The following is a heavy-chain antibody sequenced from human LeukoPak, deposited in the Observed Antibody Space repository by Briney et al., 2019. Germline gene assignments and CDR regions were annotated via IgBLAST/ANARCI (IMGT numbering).Heavy chain of an antibody. V-gene: IGHV3-30*03. Sequence: GRSLRLSCAASGFTFSSYGMHWVRQAPGKGLEWVAVISYDGSNKYYADSVKGRFTISRDNSKNTLYLQMNSLRAEDTAVYYCAREGGSYQEFDYWGQGTLVTVSS. CDR2: ISYDGSNK. J-gene: IGHJ4*02. CDR1: GFTFSSYG. CDR3: AREGGSYQEFDY. D-gene: IGHD1-26*01.